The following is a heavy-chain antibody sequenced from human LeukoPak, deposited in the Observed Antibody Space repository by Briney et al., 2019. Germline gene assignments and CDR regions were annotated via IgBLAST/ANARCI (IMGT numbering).Heavy chain of an antibody. J-gene: IGHJ4*02. CDR1: GFSFSFYS. D-gene: IGHD3-10*01. Sequence: GGSLRLSCAASGFSFSFYSMNWVRQAPGKGLEWVSYISSSSSTTYYADSVKGRFTISRDNAKNSLYLQMNSLRAEDTAVYYCSRGIIGGHDFDYWGQGTLVTVSS. CDR3: SRGIIGGHDFDY. CDR2: ISSSSSTT. V-gene: IGHV3-48*04.